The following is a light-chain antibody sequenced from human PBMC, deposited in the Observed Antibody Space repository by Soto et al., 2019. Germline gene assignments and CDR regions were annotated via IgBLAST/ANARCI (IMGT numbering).Light chain of an antibody. Sequence: QSALTQPASVSGSPGQSITISCTGTSSDVGGYNYVSWYQQHPGKAPKLMIYEVSNRPSGVSNRFSASKSGNTASLTISGLQAEDEADYYCSSYTSSSTLVVFGGWTKLTVL. J-gene: IGLJ2*01. CDR3: SSYTSSSTLVV. V-gene: IGLV2-14*01. CDR1: SSDVGGYNY. CDR2: EVS.